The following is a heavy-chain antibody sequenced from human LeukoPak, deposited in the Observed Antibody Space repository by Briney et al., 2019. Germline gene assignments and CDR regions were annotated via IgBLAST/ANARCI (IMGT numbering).Heavy chain of an antibody. CDR1: GFSSDDYA. Sequence: GRSLRLSCAASGFSSDDYAMHWVRQAPGKGLEWVSGISWDSGSIGYADSVKGRFTISRDNARDSLYLQMNSLRAEDTALYFCAKAIAVAGTDYYYGMDVWGQGTTVAVSS. CDR3: AKAIAVAGTDYYYGMDV. V-gene: IGHV3-9*02. CDR2: ISWDSGSI. D-gene: IGHD6-19*01. J-gene: IGHJ6*02.